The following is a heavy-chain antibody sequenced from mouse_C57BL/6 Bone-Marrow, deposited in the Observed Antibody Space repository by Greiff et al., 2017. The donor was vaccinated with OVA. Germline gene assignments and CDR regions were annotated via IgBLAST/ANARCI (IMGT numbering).Heavy chain of an antibody. D-gene: IGHD1-1*01. CDR2: IDPSDSET. CDR3: ATDIYYYGSSERYFDV. Sequence: QVQLQQPGAELVRPGSSVKLSCKASGYTFTSYWMHWVKQRPIQGLEWIGNIDPSDSETPYNQKFKDKATLTVDKSSSTAYMQLSSLTSEDSAVCYCATDIYYYGSSERYFDVWGTETTVTVSS. CDR1: GYTFTSYW. V-gene: IGHV1-52*01. J-gene: IGHJ1*03.